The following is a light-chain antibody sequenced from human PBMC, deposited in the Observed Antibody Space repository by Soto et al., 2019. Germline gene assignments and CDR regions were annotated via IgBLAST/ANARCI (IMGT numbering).Light chain of an antibody. CDR1: NRDVGVYNY. J-gene: IGLJ1*01. CDR2: DVS. CDR3: SSYTSSSTDV. Sequence: QSVLTQPASVSGSPGQSITISCTGNNRDVGVYNYVSWSQQPPGKAPKLMIYDVSNRPSGFFNRFSGSKSGNTASLTISGLQAEDEADYYCSSYTSSSTDVFGTGTKVTVL. V-gene: IGLV2-14*01.